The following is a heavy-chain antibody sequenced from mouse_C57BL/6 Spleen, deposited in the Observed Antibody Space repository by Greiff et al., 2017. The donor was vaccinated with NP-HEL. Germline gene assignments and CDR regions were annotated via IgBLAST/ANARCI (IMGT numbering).Heavy chain of an antibody. V-gene: IGHV3-6*01. D-gene: IGHD1-1*01. CDR3: AREVYYCSLGY. J-gene: IGHJ2*01. CDR1: GYSITSGYY. CDR2: ISYDGNN. Sequence: EVKLMESGPGLVKPSQSLSLTCSVSGYSITSGYYWNWIRQFPGNKLEWMCYISYDGNNNYNPSLKNRISITRDTSKNQFFLKLNSVTTEDTATYYCAREVYYCSLGYWGKGTTLTVSS.